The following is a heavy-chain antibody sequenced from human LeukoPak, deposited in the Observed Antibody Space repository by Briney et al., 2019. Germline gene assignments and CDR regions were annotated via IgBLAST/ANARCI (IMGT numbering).Heavy chain of an antibody. CDR2: IYHSGST. Sequence: SETLSLTCAVSGGSISSGGYSWSWIRQPPGKGLEWIGYIYHSGSTYYNPSLKSRVTISVDTSKNQFTLKLSSVTAADTAVYYCARVDCSSTSCYTGYYYYGMDVWGQGTTVTVSS. D-gene: IGHD2-2*02. CDR3: ARVDCSSTSCYTGYYYYGMDV. V-gene: IGHV4-30-2*05. J-gene: IGHJ6*02. CDR1: GGSISSGGYS.